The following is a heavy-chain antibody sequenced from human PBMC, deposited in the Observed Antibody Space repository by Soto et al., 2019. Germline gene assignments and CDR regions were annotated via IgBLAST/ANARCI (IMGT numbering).Heavy chain of an antibody. J-gene: IGHJ1*01. CDR2: IYYSGST. Sequence: QVQLQESGPGLVKPSETLSLTCTVSGGSVSSGSYYWSWIRQPPGKGLEWIGYIYYSGSTNYNPSLKSRVTISVDTSKTQFSLKLSSVTAADTAVYYCARVSNEMGATSYFQHWGQGTLVTVSS. D-gene: IGHD1-26*01. CDR3: ARVSNEMGATSYFQH. CDR1: GGSVSSGSYY. V-gene: IGHV4-61*01.